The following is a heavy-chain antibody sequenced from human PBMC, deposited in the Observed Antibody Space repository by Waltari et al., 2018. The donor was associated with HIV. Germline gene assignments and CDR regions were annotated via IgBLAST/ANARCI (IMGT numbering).Heavy chain of an antibody. Sequence: VQLVESGGGVVQPGGSLRPPCPSSGFTFSRYGMHWVRQGPGKGMEWVGVKANEESNKYHAASVKGRFTISRDNTKMTLYLEMSSVRAEDTAVYYCARGPAMDYWGQGPLVTVSS. J-gene: IGHJ4*02. V-gene: IGHV3-30*03. CDR3: ARGPAMDY. CDR1: GFTFSRYG. CDR2: KANEESNK.